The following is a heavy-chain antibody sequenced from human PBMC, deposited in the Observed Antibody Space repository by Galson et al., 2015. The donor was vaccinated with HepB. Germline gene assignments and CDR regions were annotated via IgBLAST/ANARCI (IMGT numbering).Heavy chain of an antibody. CDR2: IYYSGTT. Sequence: TLSLTCTVSGGSINSADHYWGWIRQPPGKGLEWIGSIYYSGTTYYNPSLKGRVTISVDTSKNQFSLNLSSVTAADTAVYYCGRQTIFGVAAVGIWGRGTTVTVSS. CDR3: GRQTIFGVAAVGI. CDR1: GGSINSADHY. D-gene: IGHD3-3*01. V-gene: IGHV4-39*01. J-gene: IGHJ6*04.